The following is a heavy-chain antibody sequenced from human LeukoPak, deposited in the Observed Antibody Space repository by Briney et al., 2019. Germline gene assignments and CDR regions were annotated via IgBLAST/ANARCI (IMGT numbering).Heavy chain of an antibody. D-gene: IGHD6-13*01. CDR1: GASISSYY. CDR2: IYYSGST. J-gene: IGHJ3*02. V-gene: IGHV4-59*01. CDR3: ARDRSSSWYTLGAFDI. Sequence: SETLSLTCTVSGASISSYYWSWIRQPPGKRLEWIGYIYYSGSTNYNPSLKSRVTISVDTSKNQFSLKLSSVTAADTAVYYCARDRSSSWYTLGAFDIWGQGTMVTVSS.